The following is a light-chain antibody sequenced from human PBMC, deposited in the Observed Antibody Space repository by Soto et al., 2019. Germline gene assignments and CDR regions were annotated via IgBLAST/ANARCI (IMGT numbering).Light chain of an antibody. CDR3: QQRSNWPIT. CDR2: DAS. J-gene: IGKJ5*01. CDR1: QSVSSY. V-gene: IGKV3-11*01. Sequence: EIVLTQSPATLSFSPGERATLSCRASQSVSSYLAWYQQKPGQAPRLLIYDASNRATGIPARFSGSGSGTDFTLTISSLEPEDFAVYYCQQRSNWPITFCQVTRLEI.